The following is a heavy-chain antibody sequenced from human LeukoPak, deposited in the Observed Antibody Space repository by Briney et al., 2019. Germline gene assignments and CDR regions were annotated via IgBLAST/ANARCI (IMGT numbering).Heavy chain of an antibody. CDR1: GGSISGSY. Sequence: SETLSLTCTVSGGSISGSYWSWIRQPPGKALEWIGYIYSSGITNYNSSLKSRVTMSVDTSKNQFSLNLDSVTAADTAVYYCARHTAKSYSSSSDWFDPWGQGTLVTVSS. J-gene: IGHJ5*02. CDR3: ARHTAKSYSSSSDWFDP. D-gene: IGHD6-6*01. CDR2: IYSSGIT. V-gene: IGHV4-4*09.